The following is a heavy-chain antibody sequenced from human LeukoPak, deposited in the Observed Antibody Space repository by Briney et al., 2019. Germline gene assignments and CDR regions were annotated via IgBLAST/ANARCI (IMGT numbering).Heavy chain of an antibody. J-gene: IGHJ4*02. CDR1: GFSLSGYW. CDR2: NNGDGSTT. CDR3: ARSVDIDY. V-gene: IGHV3-74*01. Sequence: GGSLRLSCVASGFSLSGYWMYWVRQAPGKGLMYISRNNGDGSTTNYADVVKGRFTMSRDNVKNTLYLQMNSLRVEDTAVYYCARSVDIDYWGQGTLVTVSS. D-gene: IGHD5-12*01.